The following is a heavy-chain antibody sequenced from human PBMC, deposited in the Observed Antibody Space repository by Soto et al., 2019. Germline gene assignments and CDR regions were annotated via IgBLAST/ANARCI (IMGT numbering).Heavy chain of an antibody. Sequence: ASVKVSCKASGYTFTGYYMHWVRQAPGQGLEWMGWINPNSGGTNYAQKFQGRVTMTEDTSTDTAYMELSSLRSEDTAVYYCATDPLAAPDFDYWGQGTLVTVSS. CDR1: GYTFTGYY. D-gene: IGHD6-19*01. CDR3: ATDPLAAPDFDY. J-gene: IGHJ4*02. V-gene: IGHV1-2*02. CDR2: INPNSGGT.